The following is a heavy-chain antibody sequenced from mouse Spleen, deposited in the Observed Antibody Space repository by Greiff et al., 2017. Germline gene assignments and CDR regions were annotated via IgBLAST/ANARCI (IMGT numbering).Heavy chain of an antibody. CDR1: GFTFSDYY. CDR2: INYDGSST. D-gene: IGHD1-1*01. J-gene: IGHJ2*01. V-gene: IGHV5-16*01. CDR3: ARGGYGSIFDY. Sequence: EVQLVESEGGLVQPGSSMKLSCTASGFTFSDYYMAWVRQVPEKGLEWVANINYDGSSTYYLDSLKSRFIISRDNAKNILYLQMSSLKSEDTATYYCARGGYGSIFDYWGQGTTLTVSS.